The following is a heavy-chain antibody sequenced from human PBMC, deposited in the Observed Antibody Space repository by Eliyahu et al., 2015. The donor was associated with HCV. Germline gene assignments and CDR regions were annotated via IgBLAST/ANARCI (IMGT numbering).Heavy chain of an antibody. D-gene: IGHD2-15*01. J-gene: IGHJ4*02. V-gene: IGHV4-39*01. CDR1: GGSISRSSYY. Sequence: QLQLQESGPGLVKPSETLSLTCTVSGGSISRSSYYWGWIRQPPGKGLEWIGSIYYSGNTYYPPSLKSRVTISVDTSKNQFSLKLSSVTAADTAVYYCASAPDILVVVVASRGYYFDYWGQGALVTVSS. CDR3: ASAPDILVVVVASRGYYFDY. CDR2: IYYSGNT.